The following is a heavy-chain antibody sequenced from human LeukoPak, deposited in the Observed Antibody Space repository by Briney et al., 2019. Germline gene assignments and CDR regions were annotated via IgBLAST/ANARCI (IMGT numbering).Heavy chain of an antibody. Sequence: SETLSLTCTVSGGSISSSSYYWGWIRQPPGKGLEWIGSIYYSGSTYYNPSLKSRVTISVDTSKNQFSLKLSSVTAADTAVYYCARFNSGSYQHYFDYWGQGILVTVSS. CDR1: GGSISSSSYY. V-gene: IGHV4-39*07. CDR3: ARFNSGSYQHYFDY. CDR2: IYYSGST. J-gene: IGHJ4*02. D-gene: IGHD1-26*01.